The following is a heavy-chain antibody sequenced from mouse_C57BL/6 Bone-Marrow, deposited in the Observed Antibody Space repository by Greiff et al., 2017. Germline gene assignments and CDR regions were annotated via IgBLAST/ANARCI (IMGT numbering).Heavy chain of an antibody. D-gene: IGHD1-1*01. J-gene: IGHJ1*03. CDR2: IYPGSGSP. V-gene: IGHV1-55*01. Sequence: VQLQQPGAELVKPGASVKMSCKASGYTFTSYWITWVKQRPGQGLEWIGDIYPGSGSPNYNEKFKSKATLTVDTSSSTAYMQLSILTSEESAVYYCARRGAYYYGSSDVWYFDVWGTGTTGTVSS. CDR1: GYTFTSYW. CDR3: ARRGAYYYGSSDVWYFDV.